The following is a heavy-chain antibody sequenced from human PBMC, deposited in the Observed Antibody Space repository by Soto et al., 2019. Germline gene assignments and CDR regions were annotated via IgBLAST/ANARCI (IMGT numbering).Heavy chain of an antibody. D-gene: IGHD3-10*01. CDR3: AKDRYNTMVRGVTKEIDY. CDR2: ISGSGGST. J-gene: IGHJ4*02. V-gene: IGHV3-23*01. CDR1: GFTFSSYA. Sequence: GGSLRLSCAASGFTFSSYAMSWVRQAPGKGLEWVSAISGSGGSTYYADSVKGRFTISRDNSKNTLYLQMNSLRAEDTAVYYCAKDRYNTMVRGVTKEIDYWGQGTLVTVSS.